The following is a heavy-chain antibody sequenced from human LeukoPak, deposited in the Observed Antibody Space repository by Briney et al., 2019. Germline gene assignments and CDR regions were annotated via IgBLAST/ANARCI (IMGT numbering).Heavy chain of an antibody. CDR3: ASRYRSSTSCSYYYYYMDV. Sequence: ASVKVSCKASGYTLTDYYMHWVRQAPGEGLEWMGWINPKSGGTNYAQKFQGRVTMTRDTSISTAYMELSRLRSDDTAVYYCASRYRSSTSCSYYYYYMDVWGKGTTVTVSS. V-gene: IGHV1-2*02. CDR1: GYTLTDYY. D-gene: IGHD2-2*01. J-gene: IGHJ6*03. CDR2: INPKSGGT.